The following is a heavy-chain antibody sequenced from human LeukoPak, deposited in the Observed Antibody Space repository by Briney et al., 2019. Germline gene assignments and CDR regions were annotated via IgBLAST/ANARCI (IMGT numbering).Heavy chain of an antibody. Sequence: RTGGSLRLSCAASGFTFSSYAMSWVRQAPGKGLEWVSGISGSGGSTYYGDSVKGRFTISRDNSKNTLYLQMSSLRAEDTAVYYCAISGGYWAWAHWGQGTLVTVSS. CDR3: AISGGYWAWAH. CDR2: ISGSGGST. J-gene: IGHJ4*02. CDR1: GFTFSSYA. D-gene: IGHD1-26*01. V-gene: IGHV3-23*01.